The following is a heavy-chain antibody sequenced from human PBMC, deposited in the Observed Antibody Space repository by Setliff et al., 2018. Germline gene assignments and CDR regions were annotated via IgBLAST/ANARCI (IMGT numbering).Heavy chain of an antibody. V-gene: IGHV3-53*01. Sequence: PGGSLRLSCAASGLTVSTDYMTWVRQAPGKGLEWVSLIYSGDSTHYADSVKGRFTISRDNARNSVYLQMNSLRAEDAAVYYCATSDWYAAFDYWGQGTLVTVSS. D-gene: IGHD6-19*01. CDR3: ATSDWYAAFDY. CDR2: IYSGDST. CDR1: GLTVSTDY. J-gene: IGHJ4*02.